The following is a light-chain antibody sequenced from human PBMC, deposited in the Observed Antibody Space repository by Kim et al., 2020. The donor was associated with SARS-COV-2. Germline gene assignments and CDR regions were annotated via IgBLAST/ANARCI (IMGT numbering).Light chain of an antibody. CDR2: RKS. CDR1: RTNNEKKY. Sequence: VTNCCSECRTNNEKKYQYRYQQLQGTAPNLIIYRKSQRHSGVPDRFSGSKSGTSASLAISGRRSEDEADYYCAAWDDSLSGPPYVFGSGTKVTVL. J-gene: IGLJ1*01. CDR3: AAWDDSLSGPPYV. V-gene: IGLV1-47*01.